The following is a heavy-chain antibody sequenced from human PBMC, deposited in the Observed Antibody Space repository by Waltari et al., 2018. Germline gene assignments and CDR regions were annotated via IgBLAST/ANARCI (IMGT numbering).Heavy chain of an antibody. J-gene: IGHJ5*02. D-gene: IGHD2-2*01. CDR3: ARESAFSTSWYPGFDP. CDR1: GYTLTSYH. CDR2: INPNSGDT. V-gene: IGHV1-2*02. Sequence: QVQLVQSGADVKKPGASVKVSCKASGYTLTSYHLHWVRKAPGHGLDWVGRINPNSGDTNYARKFQDRVTMTRDTSVNTAYMVVGRLTSDDTAVYFCARESAFSTSWYPGFDPWGQGTLVTVAS.